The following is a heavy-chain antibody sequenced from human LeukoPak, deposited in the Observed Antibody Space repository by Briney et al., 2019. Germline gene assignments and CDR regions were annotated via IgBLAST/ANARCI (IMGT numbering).Heavy chain of an antibody. V-gene: IGHV3-21*01. CDR2: ISTSSSYI. Sequence: GGSLRLSCAASGFTFSYYNMNWVRQAPGKGLEWVSSISTSSSYIYYTDSVKGRFTISRDNAKNSLYLQMNSLRAEDTAVYYCARLFGTTAFLDYWGQGTLVTVSS. D-gene: IGHD1-7*01. CDR3: ARLFGTTAFLDY. CDR1: GFTFSYYN. J-gene: IGHJ4*02.